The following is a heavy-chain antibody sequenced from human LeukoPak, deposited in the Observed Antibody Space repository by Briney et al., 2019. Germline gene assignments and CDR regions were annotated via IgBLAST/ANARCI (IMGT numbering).Heavy chain of an antibody. CDR2: IYYSGST. J-gene: IGHJ4*02. CDR3: ARVHVGATSGYFDY. CDR1: GGSISSYY. V-gene: IGHV4-59*01. Sequence: PSETLSLTCTVSGGSISSYYWSWLRQPPAKGLELIGYIYYSGSTNYNPSLKSRVTISVDTSKNQFSLKLSSVTAADTAVYYCARVHVGATSGYFDYWGQGTLVTVSS. D-gene: IGHD1-26*01.